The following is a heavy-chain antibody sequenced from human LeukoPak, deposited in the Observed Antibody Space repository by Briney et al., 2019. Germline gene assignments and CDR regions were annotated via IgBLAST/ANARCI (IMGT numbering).Heavy chain of an antibody. Sequence: ASVKVSCKASGYTFTSYYMHWVRQAPGQGLEWMGIINPSGGSTSYAQKFQGRVTMTRDTSTSTVYMELSSLRSEDTAVYYCARAYGDGGATANWFDPWGQGTLVTVSS. D-gene: IGHD1-26*01. CDR1: GYTFTSYY. CDR3: ARAYGDGGATANWFDP. V-gene: IGHV1-46*01. J-gene: IGHJ5*02. CDR2: INPSGGST.